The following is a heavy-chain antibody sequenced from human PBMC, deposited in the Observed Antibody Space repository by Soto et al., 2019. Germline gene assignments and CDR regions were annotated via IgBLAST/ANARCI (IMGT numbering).Heavy chain of an antibody. Sequence: GGSLRLSCAASGFSFRRYAMSWFRQAPWRWLEWGAAISGSGVSTYYADSVKGRFTISRDNSKNTLYLQMNSLSAEDTAVYYCAKDTRRGASVFGVVTHYYYYYGMDVWGQGTTVTVSS. V-gene: IGHV3-23*01. J-gene: IGHJ6*02. CDR1: GFSFRRYA. CDR3: AKDTRRGASVFGVVTHYYYYYGMDV. D-gene: IGHD3-3*01. CDR2: ISGSGVST.